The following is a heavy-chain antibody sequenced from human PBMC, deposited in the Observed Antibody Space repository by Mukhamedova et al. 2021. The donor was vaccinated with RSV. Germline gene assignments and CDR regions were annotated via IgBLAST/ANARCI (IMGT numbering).Heavy chain of an antibody. D-gene: IGHD2-2*01. CDR2: VDPEDGET. J-gene: IGHJ4*02. CDR3: ATDFPSRGGGYF. Sequence: PGKGLEWMGLVDPEDGETIYAEKFQGRVTITADTSTDTAYMELSSLRSEDTAVYYCATDFPSRGGGYFWGQGTLVTV. V-gene: IGHV1-69-2*01.